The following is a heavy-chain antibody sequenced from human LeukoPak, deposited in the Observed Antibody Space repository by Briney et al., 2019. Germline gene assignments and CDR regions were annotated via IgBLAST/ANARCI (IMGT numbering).Heavy chain of an antibody. CDR1: GFTVSSNY. J-gene: IGHJ4*02. CDR3: ARQITYYDILTGYYNPGAYFDY. V-gene: IGHV4-39*01. D-gene: IGHD3-9*01. Sequence: KAGGSLRLSCAASGFTVSSNYMSWVRQPPGKGLEWIGSIYYSGSTYYNPSLKSRVTISVDTSKNQFSLKLSSVTAADTAVYYCARQITYYDILTGYYNPGAYFDYWGQGTLVTVSS. CDR2: IYYSGST.